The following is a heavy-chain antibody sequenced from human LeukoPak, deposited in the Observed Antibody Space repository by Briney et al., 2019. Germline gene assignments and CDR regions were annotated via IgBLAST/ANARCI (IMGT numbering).Heavy chain of an antibody. D-gene: IGHD3-22*01. V-gene: IGHV4-4*02. CDR3: ARAAMYYDGSGYGHLDV. Sequence: SETLSLTCAVSGGSISSSNWWSWVRQPPGKGLEWIGEVHHSGSSNYKPSLKSRVTISVDKSANQFSLKLSSVTATDTAVYYCARAAMYYDGSGYGHLDVWGQGTTVTVSS. CDR2: VHHSGSS. CDR1: GGSISSSNW. J-gene: IGHJ6*02.